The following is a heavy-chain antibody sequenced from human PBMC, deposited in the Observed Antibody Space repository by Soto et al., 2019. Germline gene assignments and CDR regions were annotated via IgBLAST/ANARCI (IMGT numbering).Heavy chain of an antibody. CDR2: IWYDGSNK. J-gene: IGHJ3*02. D-gene: IGHD3-3*01. CDR1: GFTFSSYG. Sequence: QVQLVESGGGVVQPGRSLRLSCAASGFTFSSYGMHWVRQAPGKGLEWVAVIWYDGSNKYYADSVKGRFTISRDNSKNTLYLHMNNLRSEDTAVYYCARAIKHNYDLWEGGAFDIWGQGTMVTVTS. CDR3: ARAIKHNYDLWEGGAFDI. V-gene: IGHV3-33*01.